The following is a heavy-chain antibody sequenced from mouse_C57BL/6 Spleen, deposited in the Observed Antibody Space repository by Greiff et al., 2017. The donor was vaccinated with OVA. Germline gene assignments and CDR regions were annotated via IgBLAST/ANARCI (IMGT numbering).Heavy chain of an antibody. CDR2: IHPNSGST. V-gene: IGHV1-64*01. CDR1: GYTFTSYW. J-gene: IGHJ2*01. D-gene: IGHD2-4*01. Sequence: VQLQQPGAELVKPGASVKLSCKASGYTFTSYWMHWVKQRPGQGLEWIGMIHPNSGSTNYNEKFKSKATLTVDKSSSTAYMQSSSLTSEDSAVYYCARLGVYYDSFDYWGQGTTLTVSS. CDR3: ARLGVYYDSFDY.